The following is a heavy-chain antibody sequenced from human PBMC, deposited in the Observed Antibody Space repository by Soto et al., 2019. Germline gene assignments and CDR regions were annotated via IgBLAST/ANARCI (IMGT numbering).Heavy chain of an antibody. D-gene: IGHD3-22*01. CDR2: ITPIFGKA. Sequence: SVEVSCKASGGTFSSSTISWVRQAPGQGLEWVGGITPIFGKANYAQKFQGRVTITADESTSTAYMELSSLRSEDTALYFCARGWGSDSTTYYYAYWGQGTSVTVSS. J-gene: IGHJ1*01. V-gene: IGHV1-69*13. CDR1: GGTFSSST. CDR3: ARGWGSDSTTYYYAY.